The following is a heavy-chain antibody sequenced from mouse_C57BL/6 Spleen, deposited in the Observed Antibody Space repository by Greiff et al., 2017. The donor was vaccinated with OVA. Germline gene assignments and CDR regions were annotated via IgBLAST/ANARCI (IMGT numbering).Heavy chain of an antibody. J-gene: IGHJ1*03. V-gene: IGHV1-20*01. CDR2: INPYNGDT. CDR1: GYSFTGYF. Sequence: EVKLVESGPELVKPGDSVKISCKASGYSFTGYFMNWVMQSHGKSLEWIGRINPYNGDTFYNQKFKGKATLTVDKSSSTAHMELRSLTSEDSAVYYCAREEGSTMVTTSRYWYFDVWGTGTTVTVSS. CDR3: AREEGSTMVTTSRYWYFDV. D-gene: IGHD2-2*01.